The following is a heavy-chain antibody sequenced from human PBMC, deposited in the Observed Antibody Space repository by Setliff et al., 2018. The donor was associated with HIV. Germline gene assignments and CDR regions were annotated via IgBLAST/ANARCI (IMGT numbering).Heavy chain of an antibody. D-gene: IGHD6-13*01. CDR1: GFTFSNYG. CDR3: AKDRLLDGSSWYYLDY. CDR2: IRYDGSDK. V-gene: IGHV3-30*02. J-gene: IGHJ4*02. Sequence: PGGSLRLSCEISGFTFSNYGMHWVRQAPGKGLEWVAFIRYDGSDKYYVDSVKGRFTVSRDNSKNTLYLQMNSLRPEDTALYYCAKDRLLDGSSWYYLDYWGQG.